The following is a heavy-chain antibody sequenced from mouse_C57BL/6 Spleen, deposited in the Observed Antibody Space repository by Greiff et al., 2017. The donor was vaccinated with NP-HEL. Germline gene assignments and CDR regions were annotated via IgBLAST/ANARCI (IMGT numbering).Heavy chain of an antibody. V-gene: IGHV2-4*01. CDR1: GFSLTSYG. J-gene: IGHJ1*03. Sequence: VKLMESGPGLVQPSQSLSITCTVSGFSLTSYGVHWVRQPPGKGLEWLGVIWSGGSTDYNAAFISRLSISKDNSKSQVFFKMNSLQADDTAIYYCAKNDNYYGSSYWYFDVWGTGTTVTVSS. CDR3: AKNDNYYGSSYWYFDV. CDR2: IWSGGST. D-gene: IGHD1-1*01.